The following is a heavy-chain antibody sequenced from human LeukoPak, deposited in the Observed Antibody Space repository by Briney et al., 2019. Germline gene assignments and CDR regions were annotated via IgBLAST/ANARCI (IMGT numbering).Heavy chain of an antibody. V-gene: IGHV1-2*02. CDR2: INPNSGGT. CDR1: GYTFTGYY. D-gene: IGHD3-3*01. CDR3: ARGGYDFWRGYYYFDY. J-gene: IGHJ4*02. Sequence: GASVKVSCKASGYTFTGYYMHWVRQAPGQGLEWMGWINPNSGGTNYAQKFQGRVTMTRDTSISTAYMELSRLRSDDTAVYYCARGGYDFWRGYYYFDYWGQGTLVTVSS.